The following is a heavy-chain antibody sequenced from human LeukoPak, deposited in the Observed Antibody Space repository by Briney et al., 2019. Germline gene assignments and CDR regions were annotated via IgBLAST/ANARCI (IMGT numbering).Heavy chain of an antibody. CDR3: ANDGSWSCTD. Sequence: PGGSLTLSWGVSRLTFSSFAMQWVRQGPGRGLEWVEYISHNGNNKYYADTVKGQLTISRDNSKGSLYLEMNSLRPDDTAVYYCANDGSWSCTDWGQGTLVRVSS. CDR2: ISHNGNNK. CDR1: RLTFSSFA. J-gene: IGHJ4*02. V-gene: IGHV3-30-3*02. D-gene: IGHD2-8*02.